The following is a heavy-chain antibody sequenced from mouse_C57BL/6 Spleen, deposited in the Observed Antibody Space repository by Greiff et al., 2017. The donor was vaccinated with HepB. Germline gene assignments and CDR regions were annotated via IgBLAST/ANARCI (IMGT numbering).Heavy chain of an antibody. J-gene: IGHJ2*01. V-gene: IGHV1-59*01. CDR1: GYTFTSYW. CDR3: AREITTVVATYYFDY. CDR2: IDPSDSYT. D-gene: IGHD1-1*01. Sequence: QVQLQQPGAELVRPGTSVKLSCKASGYTFTSYWMHWVKQRPGQGLEWIGVIDPSDSYTNYNQKFKGKATLTVDTSSSTAYMQLSSLTSEDSAVYYCAREITTVVATYYFDYWGQGTTLTVSS.